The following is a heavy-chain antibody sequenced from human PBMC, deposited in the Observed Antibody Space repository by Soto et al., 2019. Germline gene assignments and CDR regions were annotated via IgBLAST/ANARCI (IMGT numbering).Heavy chain of an antibody. J-gene: IGHJ6*02. V-gene: IGHV1-69*12. CDR2: IIPIFGTA. CDR3: ARHGGSLPEGGYYYGMDV. D-gene: IGHD1-26*01. CDR1: GGTFSSYA. Sequence: QVQLVQSGAEVKKPGSSVKVSCTASGGTFSSYAISWVRQAPGQGLEWMGGIIPIFGTADYAQKFQGRVTITADESSSTAYMELSILRSEDTAVYYCARHGGSLPEGGYYYGMDVWGQGTTVTVSS.